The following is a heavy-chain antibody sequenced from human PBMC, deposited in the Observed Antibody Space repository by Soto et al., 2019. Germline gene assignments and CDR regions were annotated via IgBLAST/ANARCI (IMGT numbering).Heavy chain of an antibody. CDR3: ARDSGILYEHWFDP. J-gene: IGHJ5*02. V-gene: IGHV4-59*01. CDR2: IYYSGST. Sequence: PSETLSLTCTVSGGSISSYYWSWIRQPPGKGLEWIGYIYYSGSTNYNPSLKSRVTILVDTSKNQFSLKLSSVTAADTAVYYCARDSGILYEHWFDPWGQGTLVTVSS. CDR1: GGSISSYY. D-gene: IGHD2-8*01.